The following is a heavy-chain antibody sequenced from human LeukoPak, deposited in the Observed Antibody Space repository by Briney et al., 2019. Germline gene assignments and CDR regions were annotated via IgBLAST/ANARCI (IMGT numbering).Heavy chain of an antibody. D-gene: IGHD5-24*01. J-gene: IGHJ6*03. CDR3: ARGGPGWMARLSRYYYYYMDV. Sequence: PSETLSLTCTVSGGSISSHYWSWIRQPPGKGLEWIGYIYYSGSTNYNPSLKSRVTISVDTSKNQFSLKLSSVTAADTAVYYCARGGPGWMARLSRYYYYYMDVWGKGTTVTVSS. CDR2: IYYSGST. V-gene: IGHV4-59*11. CDR1: GGSISSHY.